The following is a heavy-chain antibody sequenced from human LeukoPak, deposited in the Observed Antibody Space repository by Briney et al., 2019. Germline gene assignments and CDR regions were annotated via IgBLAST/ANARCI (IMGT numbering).Heavy chain of an antibody. Sequence: GGSLRLSCVDSGFTFSNYAMNWVRQAPGKGLEWVSAISGSGGTTSYADSVKGWFTISRDNSKNTLYLQMNSLRVDDTAVYYCAKEGLGSGFPPYYFDYWGQGTLVTVSS. V-gene: IGHV3-23*01. CDR3: AKEGLGSGFPPYYFDY. J-gene: IGHJ4*02. CDR2: ISGSGGTT. D-gene: IGHD6-19*01. CDR1: GFTFSNYA.